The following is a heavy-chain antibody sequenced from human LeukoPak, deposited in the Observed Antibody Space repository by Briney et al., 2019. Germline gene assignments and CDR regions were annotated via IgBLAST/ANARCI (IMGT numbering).Heavy chain of an antibody. CDR3: AREPRLRGAFDI. J-gene: IGHJ3*02. CDR2: IYYSGST. CDR1: GGSISSYY. D-gene: IGHD5-12*01. Sequence: SETLSLTCTVSGGSISSYYWSWIRQPPGKGLEWIGYIYYSGSTNYNPSLKSRVTISVDTSKNQFSLKLSSVTAADTAVYYCAREPRLRGAFDIWGQGTMVTVSS. V-gene: IGHV4-59*01.